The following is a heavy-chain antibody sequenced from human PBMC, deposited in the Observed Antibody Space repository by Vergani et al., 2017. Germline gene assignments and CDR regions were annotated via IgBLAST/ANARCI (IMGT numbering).Heavy chain of an antibody. D-gene: IGHD2-2*02. Sequence: QVQLVQSGAEVKKPGASVKVSCQASGYTFTSYYIHWVRQAPGQGLEWMGIINPSGGSTNSAQKFQGRVTMTRDTSTSTVFMELSSLRSEDTAVYYCARGCGSTSCYKRGEDWFDPWGQGTLVTVSS. CDR3: ARGCGSTSCYKRGEDWFDP. CDR2: INPSGGST. J-gene: IGHJ5*02. CDR1: GYTFTSYY. V-gene: IGHV1-46*01.